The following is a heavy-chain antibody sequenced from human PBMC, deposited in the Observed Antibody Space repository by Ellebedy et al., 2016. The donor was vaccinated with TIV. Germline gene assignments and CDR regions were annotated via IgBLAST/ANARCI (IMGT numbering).Heavy chain of an antibody. CDR1: GFIVNRYG. Sequence: GGSLRLSXAVSGFIVNRYGIHWVRQAPGKGPEWVAVISDDGSDKFYRDSVKGRFTISRDNSKFRVYLQMNSLRVEDTAVYYCAKVRSPDSHNTYDMDVWGQGTTVTVSS. J-gene: IGHJ6*02. V-gene: IGHV3-30*18. CDR2: ISDDGSDK. CDR3: AKVRSPDSHNTYDMDV. D-gene: IGHD5-18*01.